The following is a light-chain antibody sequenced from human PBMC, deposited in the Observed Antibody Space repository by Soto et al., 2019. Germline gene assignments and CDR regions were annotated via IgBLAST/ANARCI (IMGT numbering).Light chain of an antibody. CDR2: DVS. J-gene: IGLJ2*01. Sequence: QSALTQPASVSGSPGQSITISCTGTSSDVGGYNYVSWYQQHPGKAPKLMIYDVSNRPSGVSNRFSGSKSGNTAFLTISGLQAEDEADYYCSSYTSSSGEVFGGGTKLTVL. CDR3: SSYTSSSGEV. CDR1: SSDVGGYNY. V-gene: IGLV2-14*01.